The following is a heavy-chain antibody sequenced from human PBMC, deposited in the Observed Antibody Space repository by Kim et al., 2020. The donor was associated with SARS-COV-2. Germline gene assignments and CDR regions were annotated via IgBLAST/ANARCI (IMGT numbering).Heavy chain of an antibody. CDR2: IYHSGST. D-gene: IGHD6-6*01. CDR3: ARDVIMSYSSSSGQLDY. CDR1: GYSISSGYY. Sequence: SETLSLTCTVSGYSISSGYYWGWIRQPPGKGLEWIGSIYHSGSTYYNPSLKSRVTISVDTSKNQFSLKLSSVTAADTAVYYCARDVIMSYSSSSGQLDY. J-gene: IGHJ4*01. V-gene: IGHV4-38-2*02.